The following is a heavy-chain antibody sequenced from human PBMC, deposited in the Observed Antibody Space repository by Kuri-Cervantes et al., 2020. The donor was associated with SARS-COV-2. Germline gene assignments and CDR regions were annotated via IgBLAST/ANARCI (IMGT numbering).Heavy chain of an antibody. V-gene: IGHV3-30*02. CDR2: IRYDGSNK. J-gene: IGHJ6*02. CDR1: GFTFSSYG. Sequence: GGSLRLSCAASGFTFSSYGMHWVRQAPGKGLEWVAFIRYDGSNKYYADSVKGRFTISRHNSKNTLYLQMNSLRVEDTAVYYCARRGSETFGMDVWGQGTTVTVSS. CDR3: ARRGSETFGMDV. D-gene: IGHD2-15*01.